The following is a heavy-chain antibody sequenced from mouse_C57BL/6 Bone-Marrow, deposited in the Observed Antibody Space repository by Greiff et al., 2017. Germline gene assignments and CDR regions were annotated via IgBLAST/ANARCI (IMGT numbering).Heavy chain of an antibody. J-gene: IGHJ3*01. CDR1: GYAFSSSW. CDR3: ARWGYDYGQFAY. CDR2: IYPGDGDT. D-gene: IGHD2-4*01. Sequence: VQLQQSGPELVKPGASVKISCTASGYAFSSSWMNWVKQRPGKGLEWIGRIYPGDGDTKYNGKFKGKATLTADKSSSTAYMQLSSLTSEDSAVYFWARWGYDYGQFAYWGQGTLVTVSA. V-gene: IGHV1-82*01.